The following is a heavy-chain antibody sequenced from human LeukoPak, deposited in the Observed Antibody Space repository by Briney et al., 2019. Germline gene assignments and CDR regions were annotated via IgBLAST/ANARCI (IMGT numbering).Heavy chain of an antibody. CDR3: ARMDSSGYYPVDY. D-gene: IGHD3-22*01. CDR2: IYYSGST. Sequence: SETLSLTCTVSGGSISSYYWSWIRQPPGQGLEWVGYIYYSGSTNYNPSLKSRVTISVDTSKNQFSLKLSSVTAADTAVYYCARMDSSGYYPVDYWGQGTLVTVSS. V-gene: IGHV4-59*01. J-gene: IGHJ4*02. CDR1: GGSISSYY.